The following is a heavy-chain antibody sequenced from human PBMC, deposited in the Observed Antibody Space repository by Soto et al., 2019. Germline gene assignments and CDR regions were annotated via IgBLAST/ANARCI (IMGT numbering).Heavy chain of an antibody. CDR1: GFTFHNYA. D-gene: IGHD3-22*01. Sequence: PGGSLRLSCAASGFTFHNYAMHWVRQAPGKGLEWVAGISWNSGNIDFGDSVKGRFTISRDNAKNSLYLQMNSLRAEDTAVYYCARVNGYYYYGMDVWGQGTTVTVSS. CDR3: ARVNGYYYYGMDV. V-gene: IGHV3-9*01. J-gene: IGHJ6*02. CDR2: ISWNSGNI.